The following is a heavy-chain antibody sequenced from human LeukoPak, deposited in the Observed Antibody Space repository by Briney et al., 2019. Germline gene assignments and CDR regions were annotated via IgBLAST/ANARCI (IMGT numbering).Heavy chain of an antibody. CDR2: IYPGDSDT. Sequence: GESLKISCKGSGYSFSSYWIGWVRRMPGKGLEWMGIIYPGDSDTRYSPSFQGQVTISADKSISTAYLQWSSLQASDTALYFCARLSITNSLHLYYFDFWGQGTLVTVSS. D-gene: IGHD1-20*01. V-gene: IGHV5-51*01. CDR1: GYSFSSYW. J-gene: IGHJ4*02. CDR3: ARLSITNSLHLYYFDF.